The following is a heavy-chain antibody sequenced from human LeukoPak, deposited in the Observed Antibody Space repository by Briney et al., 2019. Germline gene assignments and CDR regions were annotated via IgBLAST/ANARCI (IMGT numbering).Heavy chain of an antibody. CDR1: GFTFSSYG. CDR3: AKDLPEIRFLEWLSTDAFDI. CDR2: IRYDGSNK. V-gene: IGHV3-30*02. Sequence: GGSLRLSCAASGFTFSSYGMHWVRQAPGKGLEWVAFIRYDGSNKYYADSVKGRFTISRDNSKNTLYLQMNSLRAEDTAVYYCAKDLPEIRFLEWLSTDAFDIWGQGTMVTVSS. J-gene: IGHJ3*02. D-gene: IGHD3-3*01.